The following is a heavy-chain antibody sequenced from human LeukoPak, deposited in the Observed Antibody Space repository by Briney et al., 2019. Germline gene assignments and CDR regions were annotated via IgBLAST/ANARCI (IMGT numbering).Heavy chain of an antibody. J-gene: IGHJ4*02. V-gene: IGHV1-2*06. Sequence: GASVKVSCKASEYTFTGCYMHWVRQAPGQGLEWMGRINPNSGGTNYAQKFQGRVTMTGDTSISTAYMELSRLRSDDTAVYYCARERGWLQFNYWGQGTLVTVSS. D-gene: IGHD5-24*01. CDR1: EYTFTGCY. CDR2: INPNSGGT. CDR3: ARERGWLQFNY.